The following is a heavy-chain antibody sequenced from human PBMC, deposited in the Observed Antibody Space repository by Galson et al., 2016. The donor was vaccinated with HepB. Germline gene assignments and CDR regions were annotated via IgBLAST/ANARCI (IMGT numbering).Heavy chain of an antibody. CDR3: AGWGHCGYDRSSNHAMDV. Sequence: SVKVSCKASGGTFSRYGISWVRQAPGQGLEWMGGIIPIFGATNYAQKFQGRVTIIADKDTGTAYMELSSLRSEDTAVYYCAGWGHCGYDRSSNHAMDVWGQGTTVTVSS. V-gene: IGHV1-69*06. CDR1: GGTFSRYG. D-gene: IGHD5-12*01. CDR2: IIPIFGAT. J-gene: IGHJ6*02.